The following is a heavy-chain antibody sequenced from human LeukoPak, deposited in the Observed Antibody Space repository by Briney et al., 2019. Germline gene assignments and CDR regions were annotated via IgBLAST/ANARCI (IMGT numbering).Heavy chain of an antibody. Sequence: SETLSLTCTVSGGSISSYYWSWIRQPPGKGLEWIGYIYYSGSTNYNPSLKSRVTISVDPSKNQFSLKLSSVTAADTAVYYCARITPYYYYMDVWGKGTTVTVSS. V-gene: IGHV4-59*01. CDR3: ARITPYYYYMDV. CDR2: IYYSGST. CDR1: GGSISSYY. J-gene: IGHJ6*03. D-gene: IGHD3-16*01.